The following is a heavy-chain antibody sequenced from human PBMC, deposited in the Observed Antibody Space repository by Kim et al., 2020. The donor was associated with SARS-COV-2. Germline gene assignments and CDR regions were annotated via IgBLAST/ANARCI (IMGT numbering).Heavy chain of an antibody. V-gene: IGHV3-66*01. CDR3: ASNGILNHYYGMDV. Sequence: GGSLRLSCAPSGFTVSSNYMTWVRQAPGKGLEWVSVIYSAGSTSYADSVQGRFTISRDNSKNTLYLQMNSLRAEDTAVYYCASNGILNHYYGMDVWGQGT. J-gene: IGHJ6*02. CDR2: IYSAGST. CDR1: GFTVSSNY. D-gene: IGHD2-15*01.